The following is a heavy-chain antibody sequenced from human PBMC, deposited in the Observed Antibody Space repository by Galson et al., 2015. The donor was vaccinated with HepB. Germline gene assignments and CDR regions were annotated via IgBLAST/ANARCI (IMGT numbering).Heavy chain of an antibody. CDR2: INPNSRGT. Sequence: SVKVSCKAFGYTFTNYYIHWVRQAPGQGLEWMGRINPNSRGTNYAQKFQGRVTMTRDTSTRTAYMELNRLRPDDTALYYCARERDPFYTKWLDPWGQGTLVTVSS. D-gene: IGHD3-16*01. J-gene: IGHJ5*02. CDR1: GYTFTNYY. CDR3: ARERDPFYTKWLDP. V-gene: IGHV1-2*06.